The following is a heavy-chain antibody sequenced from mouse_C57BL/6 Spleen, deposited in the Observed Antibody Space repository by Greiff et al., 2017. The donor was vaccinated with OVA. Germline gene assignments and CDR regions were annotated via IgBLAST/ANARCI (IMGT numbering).Heavy chain of an antibody. D-gene: IGHD1-1*01. CDR2: IDPSASYT. J-gene: IGHJ2*01. V-gene: IGHV1-59*01. Sequence: QVQLQQSGPELVKPGASVKISCKASGYAFSSSWMNWVKQRPGQGLEWIGVIDPSASYTNYNQKFKGKATLTVDTSSSTAYMQLSSLTSEDSAVYYCARTLGYYGSKDYWGQGTTLTVSS. CDR3: ARTLGYYGSKDY. CDR1: GYAFSSSW.